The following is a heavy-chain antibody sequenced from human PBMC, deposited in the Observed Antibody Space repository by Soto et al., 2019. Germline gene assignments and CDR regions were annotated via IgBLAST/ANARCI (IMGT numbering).Heavy chain of an antibody. D-gene: IGHD3-10*01. CDR1: GYTFTGYY. J-gene: IGHJ4*02. CDR2: INPNSGGT. CDR3: ARDSCLVWFGTLPGYFYY. V-gene: IGHV1-2*04. Sequence: ASVKVSCKASGYTFTGYYMHWVRQAPGQGLEWMGWINPNSGGTNYAQKFQGWVTMTRDTSISTAYMELSRLRSDDTAVYYCARDSCLVWFGTLPGYFYYWGQGSLVLVSS.